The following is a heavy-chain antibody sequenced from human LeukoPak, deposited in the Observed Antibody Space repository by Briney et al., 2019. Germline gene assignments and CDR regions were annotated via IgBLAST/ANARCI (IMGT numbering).Heavy chain of an antibody. V-gene: IGHV4-59*01. J-gene: IGHJ3*01. CDR2: VYYTGST. CDR3: ARISSSNWYNERGAFDV. Sequence: SETLSLTCTVSGGSMSSYYWSWVRQPPGKGLEWIGFVYYTGSTNYSPSLKSRVTISVDTPKNQFSLKLRSVTAADTAVYYCARISSSNWYNERGAFDVWGQGTMVTVSS. D-gene: IGHD6-13*01. CDR1: GGSMSSYY.